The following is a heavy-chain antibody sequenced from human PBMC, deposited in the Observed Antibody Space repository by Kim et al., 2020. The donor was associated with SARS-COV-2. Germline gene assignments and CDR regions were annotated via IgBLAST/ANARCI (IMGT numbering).Heavy chain of an antibody. CDR3: AKDKYAGANRLDS. D-gene: IGHD2-2*01. Sequence: GGSLRLSCAASGFTFSGYDMHWVRQAPGKGLEWVALISTDGGNTNYAGSVKGRFTISRDNSKKTLYLQMNSLTTEDTAVYYCAKDKYAGANRLDSRGQGTLVTVSS. J-gene: IGHJ4*02. CDR1: GFTFSGYD. CDR2: ISTDGGNT. V-gene: IGHV3-30*18.